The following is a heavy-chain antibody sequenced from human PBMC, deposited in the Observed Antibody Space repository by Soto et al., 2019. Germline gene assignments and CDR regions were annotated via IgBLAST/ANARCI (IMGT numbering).Heavy chain of an antibody. D-gene: IGHD6-13*01. V-gene: IGHV4-30-4*01. CDR2: IYYSGST. J-gene: IGHJ4*02. CDR1: GGSISSGDYH. Sequence: SETLSLTCTVSGGSISSGDYHWSWIRQPPGKGLEWIGYIYYSGSTYYNPSLKSRVTISVDTSKNQFSLKLSSVTAADTAVYYCASLIQDSSSWHYFDYWGQGTLGTVS. CDR3: ASLIQDSSSWHYFDY.